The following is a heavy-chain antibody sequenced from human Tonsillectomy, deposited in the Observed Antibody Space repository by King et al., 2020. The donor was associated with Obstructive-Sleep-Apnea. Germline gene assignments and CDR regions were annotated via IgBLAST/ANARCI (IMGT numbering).Heavy chain of an antibody. CDR3: AGQDEVTTSTDY. Sequence: VQLVESGGGLVQPGGSLRLSCAASGFSVSSNYMTWVRQAPGTGLEWVSVISSGGSTYYADSVKGRFTISRDNSKNTVYLQMNSLRVEDTAVYYCAGQDEVTTSTDYWGQGTLVTVSS. J-gene: IGHJ4*02. CDR2: ISSGGST. D-gene: IGHD1-14*01. V-gene: IGHV3-66*04. CDR1: GFSVSSNY.